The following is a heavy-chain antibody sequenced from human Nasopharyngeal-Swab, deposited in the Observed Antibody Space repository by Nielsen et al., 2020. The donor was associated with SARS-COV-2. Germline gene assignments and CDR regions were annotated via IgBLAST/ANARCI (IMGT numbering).Heavy chain of an antibody. CDR1: GFSLSTSGVG. Sequence: SGPTLVKPTQTLTLTCTFSGFSLSTSGVGVGWIRQPPGKALEWLALIYWDDDKRYSPSLKSRLTITKDTSKNQVVLTMTNMDPVDTATYYCAHRGIAVASGWFDPWGQGTPVTVSS. CDR2: IYWDDDK. V-gene: IGHV2-5*02. CDR3: AHRGIAVASGWFDP. J-gene: IGHJ5*02. D-gene: IGHD6-19*01.